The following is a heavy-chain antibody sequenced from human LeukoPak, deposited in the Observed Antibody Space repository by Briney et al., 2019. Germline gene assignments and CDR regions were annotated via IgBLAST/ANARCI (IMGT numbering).Heavy chain of an antibody. Sequence: SQTLSLTCTVSGGSISSYYWSWIRQPPGKGLEWIGYIYYSGSTNYNPSLKSRITTLVDTSKNQFSLKLNSVTAADTAMYYCARWRETLNAFDVWGRGTMVTVSS. V-gene: IGHV4-59*08. J-gene: IGHJ3*01. D-gene: IGHD3-3*01. CDR3: ARWRETLNAFDV. CDR1: GGSISSYY. CDR2: IYYSGST.